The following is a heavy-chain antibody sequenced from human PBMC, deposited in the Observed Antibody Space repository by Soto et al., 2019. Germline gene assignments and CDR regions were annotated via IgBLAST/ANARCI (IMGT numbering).Heavy chain of an antibody. CDR3: ASLRGGGSTVTTSGDDAFDI. D-gene: IGHD4-4*01. J-gene: IGHJ3*02. V-gene: IGHV4-31*03. CDR2: IYYSGST. CDR1: GGSISSGGYY. Sequence: QVQLQESGPGLVKPSQTLSLTCTVSGGSISSGGYYWSWIRQHPGKGLEWIGYIYYSGSTYYNPSLKGRFTIAVDASKDQFSLKLSCVTAADTAVYYCASLRGGGSTVTTSGDDAFDIWGQGTMVTVSS.